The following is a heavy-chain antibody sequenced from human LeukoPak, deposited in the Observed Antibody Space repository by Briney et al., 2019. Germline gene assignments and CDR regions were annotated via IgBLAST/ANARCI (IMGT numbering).Heavy chain of an antibody. CDR3: ARGIAAAGTGLYN. V-gene: IGHV3-23*01. CDR2: INDGVGRA. D-gene: IGHD6-13*01. J-gene: IGHJ4*02. CDR1: GFTFSNYA. Sequence: GGSLRLSCSASGFTFSNYAMSWVRQAPGKGLEWVSAINDGVGRAFYADAVRGRFTISRDNSKNSLYLQINSLRAEDTAVYYCARGIAAAGTGLYNWGQGTLVTVSS.